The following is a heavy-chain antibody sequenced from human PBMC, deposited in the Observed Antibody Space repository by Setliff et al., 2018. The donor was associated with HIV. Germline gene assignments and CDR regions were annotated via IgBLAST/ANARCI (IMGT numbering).Heavy chain of an antibody. Sequence: SGPTLVNPTQTLTLTCTFSGFSLSTTGMSLSWIRQPPGKALEWLARIDWDDDKYYSTSLKTRLTISKDTSKNQVVLTMTNMDPVDTATYYCAHSRSYSSGWYNDYYYGMDVWGQGTTVTVSS. CDR1: GFSLSTTGMS. CDR2: IDWDDDK. V-gene: IGHV2-70*12. D-gene: IGHD6-19*01. J-gene: IGHJ6*02. CDR3: AHSRSYSSGWYNDYYYGMDV.